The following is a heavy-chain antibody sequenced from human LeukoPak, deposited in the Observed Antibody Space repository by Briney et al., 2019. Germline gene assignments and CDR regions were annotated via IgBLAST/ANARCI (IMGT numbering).Heavy chain of an antibody. CDR3: ARQSTPHGNFDY. V-gene: IGHV3-7*03. D-gene: IGHD5-24*01. CDR1: GFTFSSFY. CDR2: IKQDGNDK. Sequence: GGSLRLSCAASGFTFSSFYMTWVRQAPGKGLEWVATIKQDGNDKHYVDSVKGGFIISRDNAKNSLYLQMNSLRAEDTAIYYCARQSTPHGNFDYWGQGTLVTVSS. J-gene: IGHJ4*02.